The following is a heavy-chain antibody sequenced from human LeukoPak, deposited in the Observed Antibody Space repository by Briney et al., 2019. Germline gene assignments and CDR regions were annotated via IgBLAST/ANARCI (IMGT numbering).Heavy chain of an antibody. CDR3: TARPYDSSGYFPDY. CDR2: IRSKANSYAT. D-gene: IGHD3-22*01. V-gene: IGHV3-73*01. J-gene: IGHJ4*02. Sequence: GGSLRLSCAASGFTFSGSAMHWVRQASGKGLEWVGRIRSKANSYATAYAASVKGRFTISRDDSKNTAYLQMNSLKTEDTAVYCCTARPYDSSGYFPDYWGQGTLVTVSS. CDR1: GFTFSGSA.